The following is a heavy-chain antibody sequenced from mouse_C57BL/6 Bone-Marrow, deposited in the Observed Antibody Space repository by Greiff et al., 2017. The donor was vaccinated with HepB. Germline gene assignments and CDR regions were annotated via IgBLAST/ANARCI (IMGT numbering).Heavy chain of an antibody. CDR1: GYTFTSYW. Sequence: VQLQQPGAELVRPGSSVKLSCKASGYTFTSYWMDWVKQRPGQGLEWIGNIYPSDSETHYNQKFKDKATLTVDKSSSTAYMQLSSLTSEDSAVYYGASQLTGSFFDYWGQGTTLTVSS. J-gene: IGHJ2*01. CDR3: ASQLTGSFFDY. V-gene: IGHV1-61*01. D-gene: IGHD4-1*01. CDR2: IYPSDSET.